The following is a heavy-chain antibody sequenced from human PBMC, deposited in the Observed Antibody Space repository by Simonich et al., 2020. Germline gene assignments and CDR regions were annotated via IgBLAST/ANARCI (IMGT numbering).Heavy chain of an antibody. CDR1: GFTFRNAW. V-gene: IGHV3-15*01. CDR2: IKSKTDGGTT. J-gene: IGHJ4*02. D-gene: IGHD2-2*01. Sequence: EVQLVESGGGLVKPGGSLRLSCAASGFTFRNAWMSWIRQATGKGVGWVGRIKSKTDGGTTDYAAPVKGRCTISRDESKNTLYLQMNSLKTEDTAVYYCTTEDCSSSSCPDYWGQGTLVTVSS. CDR3: TTEDCSSSSCPDY.